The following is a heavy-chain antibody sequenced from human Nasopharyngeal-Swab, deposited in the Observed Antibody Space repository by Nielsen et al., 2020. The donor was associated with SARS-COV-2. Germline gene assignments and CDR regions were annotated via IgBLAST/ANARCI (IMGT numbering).Heavy chain of an antibody. CDR1: GFTFSSYS. Sequence: GKSLKISCAASGFTFSSYSMNWVRQAPGKGLEWVSSISSSSSYIYYADSVKGRFTISRDNAKNSLYLQMNSLRAEDTAVYYCARDPHSSWSGYGSYYYYYMDVWGKGTTVTVSS. V-gene: IGHV3-21*01. D-gene: IGHD3-3*01. CDR3: ARDPHSSWSGYGSYYYYYMDV. CDR2: ISSSSSYI. J-gene: IGHJ6*03.